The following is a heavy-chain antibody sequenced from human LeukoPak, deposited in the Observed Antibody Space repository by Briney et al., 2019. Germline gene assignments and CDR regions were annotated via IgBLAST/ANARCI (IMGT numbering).Heavy chain of an antibody. CDR3: VRDFRSADY. V-gene: IGHV3-74*01. Sequence: GGSLRLSCTASGFTFSNYSMHWVRHTPGKGLIWVSRICPGGTITNYADSVKGRFTISRDDAKNMMFLQMNSLRADDTAVYYCVRDFRSADYWGQGILVTVSS. CDR1: GFTFSNYS. J-gene: IGHJ4*02. CDR2: ICPGGTIT.